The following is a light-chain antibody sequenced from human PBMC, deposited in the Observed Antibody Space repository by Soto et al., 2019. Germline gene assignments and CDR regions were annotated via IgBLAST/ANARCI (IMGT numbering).Light chain of an antibody. CDR3: CSYTKANPWV. J-gene: IGLJ3*02. Sequence: QSALTQPASVSASPGQSITISCTGSSSDINSYKFVSWYQVLPGKAPKLIIYEDDYRPPEISSRFSASKSGNTASLTISGVQLEDDSHYFCCSYTKANPWVFGGGTKLPVL. V-gene: IGLV2-14*01. CDR2: EDD. CDR1: SSDINSYKF.